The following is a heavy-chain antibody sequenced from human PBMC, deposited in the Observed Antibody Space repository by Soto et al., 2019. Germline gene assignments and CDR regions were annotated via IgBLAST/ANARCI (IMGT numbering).Heavy chain of an antibody. J-gene: IGHJ4*02. D-gene: IGHD1-26*01. Sequence: GGSLRFSCAASGFTFSSYAMHWVRQAPGKGLEWVAVISYDGSNKYYADSVKGRFTISRDNSKNTLYLQMNSLRAEDTAVYYCASSREGYWGQGTLVTVSS. CDR3: ASSREGY. V-gene: IGHV3-30-3*01. CDR1: GFTFSSYA. CDR2: ISYDGSNK.